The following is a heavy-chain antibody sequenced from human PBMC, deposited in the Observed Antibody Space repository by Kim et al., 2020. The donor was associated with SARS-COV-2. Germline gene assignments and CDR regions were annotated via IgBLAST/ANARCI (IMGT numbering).Heavy chain of an antibody. V-gene: IGHV3-74*01. Sequence: GGSLRLSCAASGFTFSSYWMHWVRQAPGKGLVWVSRINSDGSSTSYADSVKGRFTISRDNAKNTLYLQMNSLRAEDTAVYYCARGAPYYDILTGPPEADYWGQGTLVTVSS. CDR3: ARGAPYYDILTGPPEADY. CDR1: GFTFSSYW. D-gene: IGHD3-9*01. CDR2: INSDGSST. J-gene: IGHJ4*02.